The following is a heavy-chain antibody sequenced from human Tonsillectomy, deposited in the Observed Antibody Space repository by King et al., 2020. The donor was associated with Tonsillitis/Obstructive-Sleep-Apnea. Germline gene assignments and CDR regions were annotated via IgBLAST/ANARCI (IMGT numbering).Heavy chain of an antibody. CDR1: GGSFSGYY. J-gene: IGHJ4*02. CDR2: INHSGST. V-gene: IGHV4-34*01. D-gene: IGHD3-10*01. CDR3: AKGLYGSGSLDY. Sequence: VQLQQWGAGLLKPSETLSLTCAVYGGSFSGYYWRWLRQPPGKGLEWIGEINHSGSTNYNPSLKSRVTISVDTSKNQFSLKLSSVTAADTAVYYCAKGLYGSGSLDYWGQGTLVTVSS.